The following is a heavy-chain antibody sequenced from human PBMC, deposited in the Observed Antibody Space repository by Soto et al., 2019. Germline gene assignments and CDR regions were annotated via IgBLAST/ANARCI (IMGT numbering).Heavy chain of an antibody. V-gene: IGHV1-69*06. Sequence: GASVKVSCKASGGTFSSYAISWVRQAPGQGLEWMGGIIPIFGTANYAQKFQGRVTITADKSTSTAYMELSSLRSEDTAVYYCARGPVVNYYDSSGYYYVLDYWGQGTLVTVSS. D-gene: IGHD3-22*01. J-gene: IGHJ4*02. CDR1: GGTFSSYA. CDR2: IIPIFGTA. CDR3: ARGPVVNYYDSSGYYYVLDY.